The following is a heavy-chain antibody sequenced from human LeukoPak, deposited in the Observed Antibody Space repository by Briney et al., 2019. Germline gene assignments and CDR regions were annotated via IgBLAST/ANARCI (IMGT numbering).Heavy chain of an antibody. Sequence: GGSLRLSCAASGFTFSSYEMNWVRQAPGKGLEWVSYISSSGSTIYYADSVKGRFTISRDNAKNSLYLQMNSLRAEDTAVYYCARGSYCSGGGCHLFDYWGQGTLVTVSS. V-gene: IGHV3-48*03. J-gene: IGHJ4*02. D-gene: IGHD2-15*01. CDR1: GFTFSSYE. CDR3: ARGSYCSGGGCHLFDY. CDR2: ISSSGSTI.